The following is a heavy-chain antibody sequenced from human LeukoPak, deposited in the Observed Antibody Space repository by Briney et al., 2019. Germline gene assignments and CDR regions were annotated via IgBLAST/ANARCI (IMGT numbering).Heavy chain of an antibody. CDR1: GFTFYDYT. Sequence: PGGSLRLSCAASGFTFYDYTMHWVRQAPGKGLEWVSLISWDGGSTYYADSVKGRFTISRDNSKNSLYLQMNSLRTEDTAVYYCAKSKTAVTTGYLDYWGQGTLVTVSS. CDR2: ISWDGGST. J-gene: IGHJ4*02. D-gene: IGHD4-17*01. V-gene: IGHV3-43*01. CDR3: AKSKTAVTTGYLDY.